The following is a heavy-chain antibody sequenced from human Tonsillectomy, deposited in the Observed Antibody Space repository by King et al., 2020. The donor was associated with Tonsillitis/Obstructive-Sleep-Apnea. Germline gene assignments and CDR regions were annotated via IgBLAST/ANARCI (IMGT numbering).Heavy chain of an antibody. D-gene: IGHD3-16*01. CDR2: IYYSGST. Sequence: QLQESGPGLVKASETLSLTCTVSGGSISSSSYYWGWVRQPPGKGLEWIASIYYSGSTYYNPSLKSRVTISVDTSQYQFSLKLSSVTAADTAVYYCASHRRLGQYCYYDGMDVWGQGTTVTVSS. V-gene: IGHV4-39*01. J-gene: IGHJ6*02. CDR3: ASHRRLGQYCYYDGMDV. CDR1: GGSISSSSYY.